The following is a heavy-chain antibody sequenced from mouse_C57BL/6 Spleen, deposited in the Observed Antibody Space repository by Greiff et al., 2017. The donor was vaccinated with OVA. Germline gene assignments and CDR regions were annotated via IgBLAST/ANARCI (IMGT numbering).Heavy chain of an antibody. V-gene: IGHV1-82*01. CDR2: IYPGDGDT. Sequence: QVQLQQSGPELVKPGASVRISCKASGYAFSSSWMNWVKQRPGKGLEWIGRIYPGDGDTNYNGKFKGKATLTADKSSSTAYMQLSSLTSEDSAVYVCARSGWLLGYFDYWGKGTTLTVSS. CDR3: ARSGWLLGYFDY. D-gene: IGHD2-3*01. CDR1: GYAFSSSW. J-gene: IGHJ2*01.